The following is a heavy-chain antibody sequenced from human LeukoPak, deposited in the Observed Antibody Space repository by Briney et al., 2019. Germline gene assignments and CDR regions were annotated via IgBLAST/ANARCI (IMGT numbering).Heavy chain of an antibody. CDR1: GDSISSSSYY. V-gene: IGHV4-39*07. CDR2: IYYSGST. J-gene: IGHJ5*02. CDR3: ARDCPGIAAAGGWFDP. D-gene: IGHD6-13*01. Sequence: PSETLSLTCTVSGDSISSSSYYWGWIRQPPGKGLEWIGSIYYSGSTYHNPSLKSRVTISVGTSKNQFSLKLSSVTAADTAVYYCARDCPGIAAAGGWFDPWGQGTLVTVSS.